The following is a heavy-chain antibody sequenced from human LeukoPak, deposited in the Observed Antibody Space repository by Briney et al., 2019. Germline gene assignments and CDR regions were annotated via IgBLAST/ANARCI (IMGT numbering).Heavy chain of an antibody. J-gene: IGHJ6*03. CDR3: ARRKAYYYGSGSYSGYYYYYYMDV. D-gene: IGHD3-10*01. CDR2: INHSGST. V-gene: IGHV4-34*01. Sequence: SETLSLTCAVYGGSFSGYYWSWIRQPPGKGLEWIGEINHSGSTNYNPSLKGRVTISVDTSKNQFSLKLSSVTAADTAVYYCARRKAYYYGSGSYSGYYYYYYMDVWGKGTTVTVSS. CDR1: GGSFSGYY.